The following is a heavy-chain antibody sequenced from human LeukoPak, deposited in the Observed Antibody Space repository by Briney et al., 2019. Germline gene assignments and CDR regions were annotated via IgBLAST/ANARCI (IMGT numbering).Heavy chain of an antibody. CDR2: INPNSGGT. D-gene: IGHD6-19*01. Sequence: ASVKVSCKTSGYTFTDYYIHWVRQAPGQGLEWMGWINPNSGGTNYAQKFQGRVTMTRDTSISTAYMELNRLRSDDTAVYYCASSRAVAGRVGYWGQGTLVTVSS. CDR1: GYTFTDYY. CDR3: ASSRAVAGRVGY. J-gene: IGHJ4*02. V-gene: IGHV1-2*02.